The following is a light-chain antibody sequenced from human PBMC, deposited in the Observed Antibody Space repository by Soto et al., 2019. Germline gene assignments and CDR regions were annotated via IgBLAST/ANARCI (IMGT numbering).Light chain of an antibody. V-gene: IGLV2-8*01. CDR3: SSDAGSNNLV. Sequence: QSALTQPPSASGSPGQSVTISCTRTSSDASGYNYVSWYQHHPGKAPKLVIYEVNKRPSGVPDRFSGSKSGNTASLTVSGLQAEDEADYYCSSDAGSNNLVFGGGTKLTVL. CDR2: EVN. CDR1: SSDASGYNY. J-gene: IGLJ2*01.